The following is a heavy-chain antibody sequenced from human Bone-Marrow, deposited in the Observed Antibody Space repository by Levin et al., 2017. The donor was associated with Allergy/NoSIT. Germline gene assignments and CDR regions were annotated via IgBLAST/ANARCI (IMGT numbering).Heavy chain of an antibody. CDR3: ARDLSGGLPDAFEI. D-gene: IGHD1-1*01. J-gene: IGHJ3*02. Sequence: GASVKVSCKASGYTFTSYYLHWMRQAPGQGLEWVGIINPRGGSTTYAQRFQGRVTMTSDTSTSTVYMELSSLKFEDTAVYYCARDLSGGLPDAFEIWGQGTIVTVSS. CDR1: GYTFTSYY. CDR2: INPRGGST. V-gene: IGHV1-46*01.